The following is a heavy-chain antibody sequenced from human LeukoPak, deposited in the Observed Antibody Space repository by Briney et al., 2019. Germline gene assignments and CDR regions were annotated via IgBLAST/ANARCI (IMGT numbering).Heavy chain of an antibody. V-gene: IGHV1-2*02. Sequence: ASVKVSCKASGYTFTGYYMHWVRQAPGQGLEWMAWINPNSGGTNYAQTFQGRVTMTRDTSISTAYMEMSRLRSDDTAVYYCAREGGAAAMDMDVWGKGTTVTVSS. CDR1: GYTFTGYY. CDR3: AREGGAAAMDMDV. CDR2: INPNSGGT. J-gene: IGHJ6*03. D-gene: IGHD5-24*01.